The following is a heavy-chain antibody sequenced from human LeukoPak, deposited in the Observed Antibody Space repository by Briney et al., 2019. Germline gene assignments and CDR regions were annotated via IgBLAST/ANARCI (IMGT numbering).Heavy chain of an antibody. CDR2: ISAYNGNT. CDR1: GYRFTRYC. V-gene: IGHV1-18*01. J-gene: IGHJ5*02. CDR3: AREGYCSGGTCYSTMNWFDP. Sequence: ASVKVSCKAYGYRFTRYCITWVRQAPGQGLEWMGWISAYNGNTNYAQKLQGRVTLTTDTSTSTAYMELRSLRSDDTAVYYCAREGYCSGGTCYSTMNWFDPWGQGTLVTVSS. D-gene: IGHD2-15*01.